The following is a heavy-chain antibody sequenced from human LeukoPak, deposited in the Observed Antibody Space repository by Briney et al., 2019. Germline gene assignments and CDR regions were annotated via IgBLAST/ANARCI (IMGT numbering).Heavy chain of an antibody. Sequence: PGGSLRLSCAASGFTFDDYGMIWVRQAPAKGLEWVSGINGDGTVTFYADSVKGRFTISRDNAKNTLSLQMNSLRAEDTAVYYCTPGGGRGTLVTVSS. CDR2: INGDGTVT. D-gene: IGHD1-14*01. CDR1: GFTFDDYG. J-gene: IGHJ4*02. CDR3: TPG. V-gene: IGHV3-20*04.